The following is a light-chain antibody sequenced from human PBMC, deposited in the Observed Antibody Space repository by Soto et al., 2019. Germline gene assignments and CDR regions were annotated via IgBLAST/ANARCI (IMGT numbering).Light chain of an antibody. CDR2: GAS. V-gene: IGKV3-15*01. CDR1: QSVSSN. CDR3: QQYDNWPQT. J-gene: IGKJ1*01. Sequence: EVLLPQSPATLSVSPGERATLSCRASQSVSSNLAWYQQKPGQAPRLLIYGASTRATGIPARFSGTGSGTDFTLTVSSLQSEDFAVYYCQQYDNWPQTFGQRTKVDIK.